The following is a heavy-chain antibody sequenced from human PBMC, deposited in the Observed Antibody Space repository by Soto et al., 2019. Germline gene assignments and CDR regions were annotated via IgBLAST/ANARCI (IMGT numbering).Heavy chain of an antibody. Sequence: GGPLRLPWATLGFTFRDLGIHWVRQAPGKGLEGVAVLWYDGSNKYNPDSVKGRFTISRDNSKNTLYLQMNSLRAEDTAVYYCARDASPPYSSWDACYRYYLGVRGKGTPVTGPS. J-gene: IGHJ6*03. CDR2: LWYDGSNK. CDR3: ARDASPPYSSWDACYRYYLGV. CDR1: GFTFRDLG. D-gene: IGHD6-6*01. V-gene: IGHV3-33*01.